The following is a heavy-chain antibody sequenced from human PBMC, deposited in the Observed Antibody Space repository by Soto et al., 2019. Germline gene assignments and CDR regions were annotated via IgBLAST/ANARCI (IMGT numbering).Heavy chain of an antibody. J-gene: IGHJ4*02. CDR2: ISVSGGST. Sequence: PLGSRRLSGASCGFSFSSYVMSWVRQAPVKGLEWVSAISVSGGSTYSADSVKGRFTISRDNSKTTLYLQMNSLRAEDTAVYYCAKDAPPYYYDSSGTLGYYFDYWGQGPLVTVSS. CDR1: GFSFSSYV. D-gene: IGHD3-22*01. V-gene: IGHV3-23*01. CDR3: AKDAPPYYYDSSGTLGYYFDY.